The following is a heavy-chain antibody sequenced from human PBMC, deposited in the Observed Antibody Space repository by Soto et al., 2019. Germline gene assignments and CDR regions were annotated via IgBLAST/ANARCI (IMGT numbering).Heavy chain of an antibody. D-gene: IGHD4-4*01. J-gene: IGHJ5*02. CDR3: ARGDYNHYLRSNWLGP. CDR1: GGSISSGGYY. CDR2: IYYSGGT. Sequence: PSETLSLTCTVSGGSISSGGYYWNWIRQHPGKGLEWIGYIYYSGGTYYSPSLNSRLTISIDTSKNQFSLELTSVTAADTAVYYCARGDYNHYLRSNWLGPWGQGTLVTV. V-gene: IGHV4-31*03.